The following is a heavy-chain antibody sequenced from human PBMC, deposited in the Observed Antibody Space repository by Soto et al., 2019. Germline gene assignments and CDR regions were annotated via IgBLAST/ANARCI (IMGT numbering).Heavy chain of an antibody. D-gene: IGHD2-15*01. CDR1: GDSISTVDYF. CDR3: ARGRYCLTGRCFPNWFDS. Sequence: SETLSLTCSVSGDSISTVDYFWAWVRQPPGQALEYIGYIYESATTYYNPSFESRVAISLDTSKSQFSLNVTSLTAADTAVYFCARGRYCLTGRCFPNWFDSWGQGTLVTVSS. CDR2: IYESATT. V-gene: IGHV4-30-4*01. J-gene: IGHJ5*01.